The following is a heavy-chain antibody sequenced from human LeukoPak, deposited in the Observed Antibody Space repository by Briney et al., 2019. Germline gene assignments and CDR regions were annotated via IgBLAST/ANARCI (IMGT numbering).Heavy chain of an antibody. CDR1: GFTFDDYG. D-gene: IGHD3-10*01. CDR2: IRHDGSNV. Sequence: GGSLRLSCAASGFTFDDYGMSWVRQAPGKGLEWVGDIRHDGSNVYNVDLVRGRFTISRDNAKNSLFLQMNSLKDEDTTVYYCARDGSGSDFSLDHWGQGTLVTVSS. J-gene: IGHJ4*02. V-gene: IGHV3-7*04. CDR3: ARDGSGSDFSLDH.